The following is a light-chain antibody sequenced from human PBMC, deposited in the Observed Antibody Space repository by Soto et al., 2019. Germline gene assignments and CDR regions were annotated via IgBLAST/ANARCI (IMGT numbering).Light chain of an antibody. CDR2: TAS. Sequence: DIQMTQSPSTLSASVGDRVTITCQASQSISTWLAWYQQEPGKAPKLLIYTASTLQSGVPSRFSGSGSGADFTLTIRSLQPEDSATYYCLHEYSYPRTFGQGTKVDIK. J-gene: IGKJ1*01. CDR3: LHEYSYPRT. CDR1: QSISTW. V-gene: IGKV1-5*01.